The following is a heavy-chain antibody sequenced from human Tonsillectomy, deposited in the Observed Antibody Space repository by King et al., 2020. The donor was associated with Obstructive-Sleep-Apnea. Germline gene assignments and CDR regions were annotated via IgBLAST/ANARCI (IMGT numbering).Heavy chain of an antibody. CDR2: ISYDGSNK. CDR1: GFTFSSYA. V-gene: IGHV3-30*04. J-gene: IGHJ4*02. D-gene: IGHD1-26*01. Sequence: QLVQSGGGVVQPGRSLRLSCAASGFTFSSYAMHWVRQAPGKGLEWVAVISYDGSNKYYADSVKGRFTISRDNSKNTLYLQMNSLRAEDTAVYYCARGVGATLRWGRTDYWGQGTLVTVSS. CDR3: ARGVGATLRWGRTDY.